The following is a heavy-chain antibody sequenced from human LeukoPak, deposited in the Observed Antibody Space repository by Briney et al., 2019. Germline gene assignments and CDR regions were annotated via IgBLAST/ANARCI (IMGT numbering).Heavy chain of an antibody. V-gene: IGHV3-33*06. CDR2: IWYDGSNK. CDR3: AKGRSIAVAGTPFDY. Sequence: GRSLRLSCAASGFTFSSYGMHWVRQAPGKGLEWVAVIWYDGSNKYYADSVKGRFTISRDNSKNTLYLQMNSLRAEDTAVYCCAKGRSIAVAGTPFDYWGQGTLVTVSS. D-gene: IGHD6-19*01. CDR1: GFTFSSYG. J-gene: IGHJ4*02.